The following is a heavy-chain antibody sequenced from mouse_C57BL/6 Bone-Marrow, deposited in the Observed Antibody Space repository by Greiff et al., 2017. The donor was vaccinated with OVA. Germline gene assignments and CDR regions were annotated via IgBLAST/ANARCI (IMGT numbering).Heavy chain of an antibody. CDR3: ARPYYYGSSWFAC. V-gene: IGHV5-17*01. J-gene: IGHJ3*01. D-gene: IGHD1-1*01. CDR2: ISSGSSTI. CDR1: GFTFSDYG. Sequence: EVQLVESGAGLVKPGGSLKLSCAASGFTFSDYGMHWVRQAPEQGLEWVAYISSGSSTIYYADTVKGRFTSSRDKAKNTLFLQMTSLRSEDTAMYYGARPYYYGSSWFACWGQGTLVTVSA.